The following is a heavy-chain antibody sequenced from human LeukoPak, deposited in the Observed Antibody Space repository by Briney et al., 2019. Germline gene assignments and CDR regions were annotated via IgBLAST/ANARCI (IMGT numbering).Heavy chain of an antibody. CDR2: INPNSGGT. CDR1: GYTFTGYY. CDR3: ARGLGYCSGGSCYPVGGKNWFDP. V-gene: IGHV1-2*02. J-gene: IGHJ5*02. Sequence: ASVKVSCKASGYTFTGYYMHWVRQAPGQGLEWMGWINPNSGGTNYAQKLQGRVTMTTDTSTSTAYMELRSLRSDDTAVYYCARGLGYCSGGSCYPVGGKNWFDPWGQGTLVTVSS. D-gene: IGHD2-15*01.